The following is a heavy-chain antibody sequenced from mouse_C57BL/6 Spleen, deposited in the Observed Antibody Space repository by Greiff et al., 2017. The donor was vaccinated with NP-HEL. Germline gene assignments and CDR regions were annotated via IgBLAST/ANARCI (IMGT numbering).Heavy chain of an antibody. V-gene: IGHV1-26*01. CDR1: GYTFTDYY. CDR3: ARWGYHYAMDY. J-gene: IGHJ4*01. D-gene: IGHD2-2*01. CDR2: INPNNGGT. Sequence: EVQLQQSGPELVKPGASVKISCKASGYTFTDYYMNWVKQSHGKSLEWIGDINPNNGGTSYNQKFKGKATLTVDKSSSTAYMELRSLTSEDSAVYYCARWGYHYAMDYWGQGTSVTVSS.